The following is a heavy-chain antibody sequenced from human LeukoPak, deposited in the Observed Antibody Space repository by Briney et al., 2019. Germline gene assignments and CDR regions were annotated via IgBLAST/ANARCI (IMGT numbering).Heavy chain of an antibody. V-gene: IGHV3-7*04. CDR3: ARGTAMVRDAFDI. D-gene: IGHD5-18*01. Sequence: GGSLRLSCAASGFTFSSYWMSWVRQAPGKGLEWVANIKQDGSEKYYVDSVKGRFTISRDNAKNSLYLQMNSLRAEDTAVYYCARGTAMVRDAFDIWGQGTMITVSS. CDR1: GFTFSSYW. CDR2: IKQDGSEK. J-gene: IGHJ3*02.